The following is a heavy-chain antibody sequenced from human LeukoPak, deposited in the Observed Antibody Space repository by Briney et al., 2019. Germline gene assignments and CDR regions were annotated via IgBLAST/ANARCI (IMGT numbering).Heavy chain of an antibody. CDR2: ISYDGSNK. CDR3: ARDVVRWAAAANFDY. J-gene: IGHJ4*02. CDR1: GFTFSSYA. D-gene: IGHD6-13*01. V-gene: IGHV3-30-3*01. Sequence: GRSLRPSCAASGFTFSSYAMHWVRQAPGKGLEWVAVISYDGSNKYYADSVKGRFTISRDNSKNTLYLQMNSLRAEDTAVYYCARDVVRWAAAANFDYWGQGTLVTVSS.